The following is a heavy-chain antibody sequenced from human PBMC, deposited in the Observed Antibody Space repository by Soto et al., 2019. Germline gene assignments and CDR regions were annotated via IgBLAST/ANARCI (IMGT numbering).Heavy chain of an antibody. CDR1: GYTFTGYY. Sequence: ASVKVSCKASGYTFTGYYMHWVRQAPGQGLEWMGWINPNSGGTNYAQKFQGWVTMTRDTSISTAYMELSRLRSDDTAVYYCARVAPLPYRSGGSCDYYYYMDVWGKGTTVTVSS. D-gene: IGHD2-15*01. CDR2: INPNSGGT. J-gene: IGHJ6*03. CDR3: ARVAPLPYRSGGSCDYYYYMDV. V-gene: IGHV1-2*04.